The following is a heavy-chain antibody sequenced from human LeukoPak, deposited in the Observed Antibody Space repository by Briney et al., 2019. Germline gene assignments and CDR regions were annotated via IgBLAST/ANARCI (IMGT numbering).Heavy chain of an antibody. CDR2: LSHTGNT. Sequence: SETLSLTCTVSGVSFSGFYWSWIRQPPTEGLEWVGELSHTGNTNYNPSLKSRVTFSVDTSKRQFSLRLKSVTAADTAVYYCARGAYCTSINCYGFDYWGQGILVTVSS. D-gene: IGHD2-2*01. J-gene: IGHJ4*02. CDR1: GVSFSGFY. V-gene: IGHV4-34*01. CDR3: ARGAYCTSINCYGFDY.